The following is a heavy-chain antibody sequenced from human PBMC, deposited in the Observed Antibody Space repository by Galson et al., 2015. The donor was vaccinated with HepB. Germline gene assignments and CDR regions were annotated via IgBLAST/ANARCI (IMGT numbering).Heavy chain of an antibody. J-gene: IGHJ6*02. CDR1: GFTFSNSW. Sequence: SLRLSCAASGFTFSNSWVGWVRHVLGRGLECVATIKEDGSDRYYLGSVKGRFTVSRDNAKDSLYLQMNSLRGDDTAVYYCVTGRGSVWGQGTTVTVSS. CDR3: VTGRGSV. CDR2: IKEDGSDR. V-gene: IGHV3-7*03.